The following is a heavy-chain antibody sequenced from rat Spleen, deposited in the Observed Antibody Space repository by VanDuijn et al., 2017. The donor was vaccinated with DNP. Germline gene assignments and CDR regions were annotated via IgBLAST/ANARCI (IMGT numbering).Heavy chain of an antibody. CDR3: IRWNSGHFDY. J-gene: IGHJ2*01. CDR2: IGSAAYAP. Sequence: EVQLVESGGGLVQPGRSLKLSCAGSGFTFSNYYMAWVRQAPKKGLEWVAYIGSAAYAPYYGDSVKGRFTISRDNAKNTQYLQMDSLRSEDTATYYCIRWNSGHFDYWGQGVMVTVSS. CDR1: GFTFSNYY. V-gene: IGHV5S13*01. D-gene: IGHD4-3*01.